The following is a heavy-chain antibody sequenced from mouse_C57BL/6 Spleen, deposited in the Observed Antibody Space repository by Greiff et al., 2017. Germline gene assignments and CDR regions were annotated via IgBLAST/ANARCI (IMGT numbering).Heavy chain of an antibody. J-gene: IGHJ4*01. CDR3: ARCPSYGSPYYAMDY. D-gene: IGHD1-1*01. V-gene: IGHV1-53*01. CDR2: INPSNGGT. Sequence: QVQLQQSGTELVKPGASVKLSCKASGYTFTSYWMHWVKQRPGQGLEWIGNINPSNGGTNYNEKFKSKATLTVDKSSSTAYMQLSSLTSEDSAVYYCARCPSYGSPYYAMDYWGQGTSVTVSS. CDR1: GYTFTSYW.